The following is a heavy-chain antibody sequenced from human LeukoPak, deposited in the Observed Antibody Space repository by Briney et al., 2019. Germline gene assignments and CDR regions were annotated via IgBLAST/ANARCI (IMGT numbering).Heavy chain of an antibody. D-gene: IGHD2-2*01. CDR1: GGSLSGYY. CDR2: INQSGST. CDR3: ARGPGYCSSTSCYVRRPAAFDI. J-gene: IGHJ3*02. Sequence: ASETLSLTCAVYGGSLSGYYWSWIRQPPGKGLEWIGEINQSGSTNYNPSLKSRVTISIDTSKNQFSLRLSSVTAADTAVYYCARGPGYCSSTSCYVRRPAAFDIWGQGTMVTVSS. V-gene: IGHV4-34*01.